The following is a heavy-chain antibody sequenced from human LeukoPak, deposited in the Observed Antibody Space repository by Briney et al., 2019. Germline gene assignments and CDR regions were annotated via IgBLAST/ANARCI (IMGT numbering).Heavy chain of an antibody. CDR1: GFTFSSYA. V-gene: IGHV3-64D*06. D-gene: IGHD3-16*01. Sequence: GGSLRLSCSASGFTFSSYAMHWVRQAPGKGLEYVSAISSNGGSTYYADSVKGRFTISRDNSKNTLYLQMSSLRGEDTAVYYCVKDAFAFSRGSYFDYWGQGTLVTVSS. CDR3: VKDAFAFSRGSYFDY. CDR2: ISSNGGST. J-gene: IGHJ4*02.